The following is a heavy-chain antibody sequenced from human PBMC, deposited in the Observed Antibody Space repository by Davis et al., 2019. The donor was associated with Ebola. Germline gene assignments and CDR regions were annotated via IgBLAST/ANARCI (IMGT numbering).Heavy chain of an antibody. J-gene: IGHJ4*02. V-gene: IGHV1-2*02. Sequence: ASVKVSCKASGYTFTAYYIHWVRQASGQGLEWMGWINPNSGGTNYAQKFQGRVTMTRNTSISTAYMEVSRLRSDDTAVYYCARALTMIVVALGGYWGQGTLVTVSS. CDR1: GYTFTAYY. CDR3: ARALTMIVVALGGY. CDR2: INPNSGGT. D-gene: IGHD3-22*01.